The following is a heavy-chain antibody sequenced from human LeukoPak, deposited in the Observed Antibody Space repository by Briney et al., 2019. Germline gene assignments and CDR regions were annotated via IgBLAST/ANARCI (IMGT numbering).Heavy chain of an antibody. D-gene: IGHD2-2*01. Sequence: GVSLRLSCAASGFTLSNYDMNWVRQAPGQGMEWVSSISTSSRYIYYKDSVRGRFTISRDDAKNSLYLEMNSLRAEDTAVYYCARADCSSSTCYLRRSWFDPWGQGTLVTVSS. CDR1: GFTLSNYD. J-gene: IGHJ5*02. CDR2: ISTSSRYI. V-gene: IGHV3-21*01. CDR3: ARADCSSSTCYLRRSWFDP.